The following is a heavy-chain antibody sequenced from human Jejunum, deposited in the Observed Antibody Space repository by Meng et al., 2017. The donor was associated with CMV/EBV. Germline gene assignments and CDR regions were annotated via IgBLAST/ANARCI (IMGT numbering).Heavy chain of an antibody. D-gene: IGHD3-16*01. CDR3: ARASRVLGGFDY. CDR1: GYTFTNYG. Sequence: QAQLVQSGGEVKKPGASVKASCKASGYTFTNYGITWVRQAPGQGLEWMGWINAYNGDTNYAQTLQGRVTMTTDTSTSTAYMELRSLRSDDTAVYYCARASRVLGGFDYWGQGTLVTVSS. V-gene: IGHV1-18*01. J-gene: IGHJ4*02. CDR2: INAYNGDT.